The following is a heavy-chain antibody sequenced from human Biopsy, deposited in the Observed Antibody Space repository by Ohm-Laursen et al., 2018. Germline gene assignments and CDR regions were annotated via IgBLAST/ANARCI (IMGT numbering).Heavy chain of an antibody. CDR3: GNEVHGRDY. CDR1: GKMFSDYQ. J-gene: IGHJ4*02. V-gene: IGHV4-34*08. D-gene: IGHD2-15*01. CDR2: INQAGTT. Sequence: PSETLSLTCAVFGKMFSDYQWSWIRQPPGKGLEWIGQINQAGTTNYNPSLKSRVSISADASKYEFSLRLTSVTAADTAVYLCGNEVHGRDYWGLGAQVTVSS.